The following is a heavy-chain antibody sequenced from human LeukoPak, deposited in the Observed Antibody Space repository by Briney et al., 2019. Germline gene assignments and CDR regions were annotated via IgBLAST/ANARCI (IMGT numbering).Heavy chain of an antibody. CDR3: AREGRISRTKWHYYYYGMDV. CDR1: GFTFSSYA. CDR2: ISYDGSSK. J-gene: IGHJ6*02. V-gene: IGHV3-30*14. D-gene: IGHD3-10*01. Sequence: GGSLRLSCAASGFTFSSYAMHWVRQAPGKGLEWVAVISYDGSSKYYADSVKGRFTISRDNSKNTLYLQMDSLRAEDTAVYYCAREGRISRTKWHYYYYGMDVWGQGTTVTVSS.